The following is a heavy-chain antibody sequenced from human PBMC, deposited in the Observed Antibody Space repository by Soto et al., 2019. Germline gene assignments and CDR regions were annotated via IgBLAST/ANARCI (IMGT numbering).Heavy chain of an antibody. D-gene: IGHD2-2*01. J-gene: IGHJ4*02. CDR1: GFIFSNYG. V-gene: IGHV3-30*18. Sequence: QVQLVESGGGVVQPGGSLRLSCAASGFIFSNYGMQWFRQAPGKGLEWVAVVSWDGKAQYYADSVKGRFTISRDNSGETLSLQMNSLRPDETAVYYCVKEATVQAAHHFDYWGQGTLVTVSS. CDR3: VKEATVQAAHHFDY. CDR2: VSWDGKAQ.